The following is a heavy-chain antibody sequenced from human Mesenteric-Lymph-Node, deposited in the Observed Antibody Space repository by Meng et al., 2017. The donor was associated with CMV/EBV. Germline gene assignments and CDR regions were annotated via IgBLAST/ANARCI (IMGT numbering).Heavy chain of an antibody. CDR3: ARGLYDPGLDV. J-gene: IGHJ6*02. D-gene: IGHD3-3*01. Sequence: GGSLRLSCVASGVTFNDYPMHWVRQAPGKGLEWVAMISHNARDEYYTDSMKGRFTISRDNSKNTLYLQMNNLRADDTAVYYCARGLYDPGLDVWGQGTTVTVSS. CDR1: GVTFNDYP. CDR2: ISHNARDE. V-gene: IGHV3-30*04.